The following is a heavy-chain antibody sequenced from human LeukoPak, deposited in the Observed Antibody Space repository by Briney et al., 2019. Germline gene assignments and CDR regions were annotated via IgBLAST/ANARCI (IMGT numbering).Heavy chain of an antibody. J-gene: IGHJ4*02. D-gene: IGHD6-6*01. CDR1: GFTFSSYW. CDR3: AREGSIAARPPVY. V-gene: IGHV3-74*01. Sequence: TGGSLRLSCAASGFTFSSYWMHWVRQAPGKGLVWVSRINSDGSSTSYADSVKGRFTISRDNAKNTLYLQMNSLRAEDTAVYYCAREGSIAARPPVYWGQGTLVTVSS. CDR2: INSDGSST.